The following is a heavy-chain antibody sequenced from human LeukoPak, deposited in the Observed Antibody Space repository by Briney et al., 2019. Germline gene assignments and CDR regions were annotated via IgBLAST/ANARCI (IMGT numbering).Heavy chain of an antibody. Sequence: GASVKVPCKASGYTFISYFMNWVRQAPGQGLEWMGIINPSGGRTNYAQKFEGRVIVTRDTSTSRVYMELYSLRSEDTAVYYCARGGRDYGDFLAGHWGQGTLVTVSS. D-gene: IGHD4-17*01. CDR2: INPSGGRT. V-gene: IGHV1-46*01. CDR3: ARGGRDYGDFLAGH. CDR1: GYTFISYF. J-gene: IGHJ4*02.